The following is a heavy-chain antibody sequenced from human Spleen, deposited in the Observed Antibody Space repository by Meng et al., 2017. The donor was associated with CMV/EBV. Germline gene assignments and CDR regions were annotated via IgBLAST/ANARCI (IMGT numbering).Heavy chain of an antibody. Sequence: ASVKVSCKASGYTFTGYYMHWVRQAPGQGLEWMGWINPNSGGTNYAQKFQGRVTMTRDTSISTAYMELSRLRSDDTAVYYCARDSLQPSYYYYGMDVWGQGTTVTVSS. CDR2: INPNSGGT. D-gene: IGHD1-1*01. J-gene: IGHJ6*02. CDR3: ARDSLQPSYYYYGMDV. V-gene: IGHV1-2*02. CDR1: GYTFTGYY.